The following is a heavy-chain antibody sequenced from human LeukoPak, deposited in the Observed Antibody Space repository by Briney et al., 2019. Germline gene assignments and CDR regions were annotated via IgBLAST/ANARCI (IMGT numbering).Heavy chain of an antibody. J-gene: IGHJ4*02. V-gene: IGHV3-23*01. CDR1: GFPFSDFS. CDR2: TNSGGTST. D-gene: IGHD2-8*01. CDR3: AKQSYARSLGE. Sequence: GGSLRLSCATSGFPFSDFSMSWVRQAPGKGLEWISTTNSGGTSTYYAESVKGRFTISRDNSKNTLYLQMSSLRVEDTAVYYCAKQSYARSLGEGGQGTLVTVSS.